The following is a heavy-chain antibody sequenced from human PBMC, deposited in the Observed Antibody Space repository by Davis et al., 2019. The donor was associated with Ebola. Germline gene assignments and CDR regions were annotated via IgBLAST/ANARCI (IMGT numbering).Heavy chain of an antibody. CDR1: GGTFSSYA. J-gene: IGHJ3*02. CDR2: IIPILGIA. Sequence: SVKVSCKASGGTFSSYAISWVRQAPGQGLEWMGRIIPILGIANYAQKFQGRVTITADKSTSTAYMELSSLRSEDTAVYYCARGEENWGGAFDIWGQGTMVTVSS. V-gene: IGHV1-69*04. D-gene: IGHD7-27*01. CDR3: ARGEENWGGAFDI.